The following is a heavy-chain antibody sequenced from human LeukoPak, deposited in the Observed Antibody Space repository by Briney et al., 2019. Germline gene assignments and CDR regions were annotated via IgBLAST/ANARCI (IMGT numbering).Heavy chain of an antibody. J-gene: IGHJ6*03. Sequence: GGSLRLSCAASGFTFSSYWMSWVRQAPGKGLEWVANIKQDGSEKYYVDSVKGRFTISRDNAKNSLYLQMNSLRAEDTAVYYCARECDFWSGYPLYYYYYYMDVWGKGTTVTVSS. V-gene: IGHV3-7*01. D-gene: IGHD3-3*01. CDR2: IKQDGSEK. CDR1: GFTFSSYW. CDR3: ARECDFWSGYPLYYYYYYMDV.